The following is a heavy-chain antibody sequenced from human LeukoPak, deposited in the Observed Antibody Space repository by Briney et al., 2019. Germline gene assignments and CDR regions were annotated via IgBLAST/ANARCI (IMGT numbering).Heavy chain of an antibody. CDR1: GGTFSSYA. CDR3: ARAPSTVTTYGYYYGMDV. V-gene: IGHV1-69*04. J-gene: IGHJ6*02. Sequence: SVKVSCKASGGTFSSYAISWVRQAPGQGLEWMGRIIPILGIANYAQKFQGRVTITADKSTSTAYMELSSLRSEDTAVYYCARAPSTVTTYGYYYGMDVWGQGTTVTVSS. CDR2: IIPILGIA. D-gene: IGHD4-11*01.